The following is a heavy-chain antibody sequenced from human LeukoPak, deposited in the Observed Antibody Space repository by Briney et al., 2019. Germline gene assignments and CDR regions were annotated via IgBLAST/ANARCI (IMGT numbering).Heavy chain of an antibody. CDR2: ISWNSNSL. V-gene: IGHV3-9*01. Sequence: GGSLRLSCAASGFTFDDYAMHWVRHAPGKGLEWVSTISWNSNSLGYADSVKGRFTISRDNAKNSLYLQMNSLRTEDTAFYYCTKDQSRVVATTRNYGMDVWGQGTTVTVFS. CDR3: TKDQSRVVATTRNYGMDV. CDR1: GFTFDDYA. J-gene: IGHJ6*02. D-gene: IGHD5-12*01.